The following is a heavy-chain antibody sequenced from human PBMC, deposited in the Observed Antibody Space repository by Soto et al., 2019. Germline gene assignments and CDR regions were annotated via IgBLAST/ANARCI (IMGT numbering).Heavy chain of an antibody. D-gene: IGHD3-10*01. CDR3: AGGGVRGVITRTRDYYGMDV. CDR1: GYSFTSYW. Sequence: GESLKISCKGSGYSFTSYWIGWVRQMPGKGLECMVIFYPGYSDTRYSPSFHGQVTISADKSISTAYLQWSSLKASDTAMYYCAGGGVRGVITRTRDYYGMDVWGQGTTVTVSS. J-gene: IGHJ6*02. V-gene: IGHV5-51*01. CDR2: FYPGYSDT.